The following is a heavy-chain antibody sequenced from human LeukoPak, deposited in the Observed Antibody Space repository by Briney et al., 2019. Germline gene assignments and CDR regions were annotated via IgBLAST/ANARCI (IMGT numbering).Heavy chain of an antibody. CDR3: ARQEANFGGAIGNWFDP. D-gene: IGHD3-16*01. V-gene: IGHV4-4*07. CDR2: IYTSGST. J-gene: IGHJ5*02. Sequence: SETLSLTCTVSGGSISNYYWSWIRQPPGKGLEWIGRIYTSGSTNYNPSLKSRVTMSVDTSKNQFSLKLSSVTAADTAVYYCARQEANFGGAIGNWFDPWGQGTLVTVSS. CDR1: GGSISNYY.